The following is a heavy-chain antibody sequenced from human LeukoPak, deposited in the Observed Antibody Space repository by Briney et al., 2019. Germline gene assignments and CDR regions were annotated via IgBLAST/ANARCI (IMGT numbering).Heavy chain of an antibody. CDR3: ARVWGYSYGIDY. D-gene: IGHD5-18*01. V-gene: IGHV4-34*01. J-gene: IGHJ4*02. CDR1: GGSFSGYY. Sequence: SETLSLTCAVYGGSFSGYYWSWIRQPPGKGLEWIGEINHSGSTNYNPSLKSRVTISVDTSKNQFSLKLSSVTAADTAVYYCARVWGYSYGIDYWGQGTLVTVSS. CDR2: INHSGST.